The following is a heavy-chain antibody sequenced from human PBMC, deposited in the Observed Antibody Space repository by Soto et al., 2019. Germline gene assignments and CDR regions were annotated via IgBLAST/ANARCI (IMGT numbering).Heavy chain of an antibody. CDR3: ASSEYCGGDCSSPSWFDP. CDR1: VFNFSIYS. CDR2: ISSRSIHI. J-gene: IGHJ5*02. Sequence: PGGSLRLSCEASVFNFSIYSMNLVRQSPGKGLEWVSSISSRSIHIYYADSVRGRFTISRDNAKKSLYLQIDSLRAEETAVYYCASSEYCGGDCSSPSWFDPSGQGTMVTVSS. V-gene: IGHV3-21*01. D-gene: IGHD2-21*02.